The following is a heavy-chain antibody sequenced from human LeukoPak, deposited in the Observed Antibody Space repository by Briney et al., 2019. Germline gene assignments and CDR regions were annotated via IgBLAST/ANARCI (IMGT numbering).Heavy chain of an antibody. Sequence: ASVKVSCKASGYTFTSYYMHWVRQAPGQGLEWMGIINPSGGSTSYAQKFQGRVTMTRDTSISTAYMELSRLRSDDTAVYYCARERRGKTYYYGSGSYSAYWGQGTLVTVSS. CDR2: INPSGGST. CDR3: ARERRGKTYYYGSGSYSAY. J-gene: IGHJ4*02. D-gene: IGHD3-10*01. CDR1: GYTFTSYY. V-gene: IGHV1-46*01.